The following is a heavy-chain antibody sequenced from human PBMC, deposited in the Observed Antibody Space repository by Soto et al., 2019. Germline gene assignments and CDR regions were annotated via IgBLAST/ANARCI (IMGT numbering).Heavy chain of an antibody. J-gene: IGHJ6*04. Sequence: EVHLVESGGGLVQPGGSLRLSCAASGFTVSSKYMSWVRQAPGKGLEWVSLIQSGGPTYYADSVKGRFTISRDTSENTLHLQMDSRRAEDTAVYYCARDDVLCDGGRCYGVPLAVWGKGTTFTVSS. D-gene: IGHD2-15*01. CDR1: GFTVSSKY. V-gene: IGHV3-66*01. CDR2: IQSGGPT. CDR3: ARDDVLCDGGRCYGVPLAV.